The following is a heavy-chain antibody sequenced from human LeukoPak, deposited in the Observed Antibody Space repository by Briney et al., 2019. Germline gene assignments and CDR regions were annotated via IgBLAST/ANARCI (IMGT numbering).Heavy chain of an antibody. CDR1: GYTFTSYG. CDR3: ARAAASPSLSFFDY. J-gene: IGHJ4*02. D-gene: IGHD6-6*01. V-gene: IGHV1-18*01. Sequence: ASVKVSCKASGYTFTSYGISWVRQAPGQGLEWMGWISAYNGNTNYAQKLQGRVTMTTDTSTSTAYMELRSLRSDDTAVYYCARAAASPSLSFFDYWGQGTLVTVSS. CDR2: ISAYNGNT.